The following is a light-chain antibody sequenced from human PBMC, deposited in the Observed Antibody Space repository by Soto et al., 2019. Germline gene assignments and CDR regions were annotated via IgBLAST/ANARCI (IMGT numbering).Light chain of an antibody. V-gene: IGKV3-20*01. CDR3: QQYTTSPPSWT. CDR1: QSVSSTY. CDR2: GAS. Sequence: EIVLTQSPGTLSLSPGERATLSCRASQSVSSTYLAWYQQKPGQAPRLLIYGASSRATGIPDRFSGSGSGTDFTLTIIRLEPEDFAVYYCQQYTTSPPSWTFGQGTKVEI. J-gene: IGKJ1*01.